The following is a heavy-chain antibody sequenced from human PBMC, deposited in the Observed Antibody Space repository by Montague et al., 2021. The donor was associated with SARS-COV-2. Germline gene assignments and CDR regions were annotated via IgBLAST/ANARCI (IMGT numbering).Heavy chain of an antibody. Sequence: SETLSLTCTVSGGSISNYYWNWIRQPPGKGLEWIGYIYHSGNSNYNPSLKSRVNISVDTSNNLVSLRLNSVTAADTAVYYCARGPPGGVYYYYGMDVWGQGTTVTVSS. D-gene: IGHD3-16*01. V-gene: IGHV4-59*01. CDR2: IYHSGNS. CDR3: ARGPPGGVYYYYGMDV. CDR1: GGSISNYY. J-gene: IGHJ6*02.